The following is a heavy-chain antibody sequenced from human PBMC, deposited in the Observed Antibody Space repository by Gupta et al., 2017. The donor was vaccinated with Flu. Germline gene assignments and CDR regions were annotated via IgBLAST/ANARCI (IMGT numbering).Heavy chain of an antibody. CDR3: ARDIVECSTTSCFTFEY. Sequence: PGQVLEWMGIINPTDGSTTFAQKFQGRVTLTRDTSTSTVDMEMSGLSYEDTAVYYCARDIVECSTTSCFTFEYWGQGTLVTVSS. CDR2: INPTDGST. V-gene: IGHV1-46*01. J-gene: IGHJ4*02. D-gene: IGHD2-2*02.